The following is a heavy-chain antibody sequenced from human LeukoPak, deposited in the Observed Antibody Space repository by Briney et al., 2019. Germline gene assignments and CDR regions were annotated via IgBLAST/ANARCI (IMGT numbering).Heavy chain of an antibody. Sequence: PSETLSLTCIVSGGSISSDSYYWAWIRQPPGKGLQWIGSLYYSGSTNYNPSLKSRVTISVDTSKNQFSLKLNSVTAADTAVYYCARASWSGSRYGMDVWGQGTTVTVSS. J-gene: IGHJ6*02. D-gene: IGHD3-10*01. CDR2: LYYSGST. CDR3: ARASWSGSRYGMDV. V-gene: IGHV4-39*07. CDR1: GGSISSDSYY.